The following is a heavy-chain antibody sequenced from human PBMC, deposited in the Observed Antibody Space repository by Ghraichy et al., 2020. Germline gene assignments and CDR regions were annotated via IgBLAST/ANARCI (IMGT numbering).Heavy chain of an antibody. CDR3: ARDGTGWYAPSAY. CDR2: ISGNGKNI. J-gene: IGHJ4*02. Sequence: GGSLRLSCAASGLIFSDYYMSWIRQAPGKGLEWIAYISGNGKNIYYADSVQGRFTISRDNDKDSLYLQMNSLRGEDTAVYYCARDGTGWYAPSAYWGQGTLVTVPS. V-gene: IGHV3-11*01. D-gene: IGHD6-19*01. CDR1: GLIFSDYY.